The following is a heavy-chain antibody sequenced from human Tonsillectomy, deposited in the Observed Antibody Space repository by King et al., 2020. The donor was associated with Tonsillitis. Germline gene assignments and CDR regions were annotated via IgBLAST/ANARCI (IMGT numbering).Heavy chain of an antibody. CDR1: GHTLTGYY. D-gene: IGHD3-16*01. Sequence: VQLVESGAEVKKPGASVRVSCKASGHTLTGYYIHWLRQAPGQGLEWMGLINPNCGGTNYAQKFQGWVTMTRDTSISTTYLDLTRLTSDDTAVYYCTRDLAGRWGQGTLVTVSS. CDR3: TRDLAGR. CDR2: INPNCGGT. V-gene: IGHV1-2*04. J-gene: IGHJ4*02.